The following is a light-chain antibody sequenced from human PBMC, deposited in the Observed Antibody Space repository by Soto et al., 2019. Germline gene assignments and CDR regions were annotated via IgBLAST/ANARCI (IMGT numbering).Light chain of an antibody. CDR3: HTYDKAPWT. Sequence: DIQMTQSPSSLSASVGDRVTITCRASQYIHTHLAWYQQKPGNSPKLLVYVASTLQSGVPSRFSASGSETDFTLIISSLQYEDISTYYCHTYDKAPWTFGQGNRV. CDR2: VAS. J-gene: IGKJ1*01. V-gene: IGKV1-27*01. CDR1: QYIHTH.